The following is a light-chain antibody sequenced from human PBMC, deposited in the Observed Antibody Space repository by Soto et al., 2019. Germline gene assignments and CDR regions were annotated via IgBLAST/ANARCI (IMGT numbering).Light chain of an antibody. CDR1: QSISSW. CDR2: DAS. Sequence: DIPMTQSPSTLSASVGDRVTITCRASQSISSWLAWYQQKPGKAPKLLIYDASSLESGVPSRFSGSGSGTEFTLTISSLQPDDFATYYCQQYNSYPWTSGQGTKVEIK. J-gene: IGKJ1*01. V-gene: IGKV1-5*01. CDR3: QQYNSYPWT.